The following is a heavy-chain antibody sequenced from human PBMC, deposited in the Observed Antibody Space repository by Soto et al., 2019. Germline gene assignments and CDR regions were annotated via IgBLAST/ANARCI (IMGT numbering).Heavy chain of an antibody. CDR2: IYYSGST. CDR1: GGSISSGGYY. Sequence: PSETLSLTCTVSGGSISSGGYYWSWIRQHPGKGLEWIGYIYYSGSTYYNPSLKSRVTISVDTSKNQFSLKLSSVTAADTAVYYCARGIAAAGTPDWYFDYWAQGTLVTVSS. D-gene: IGHD6-13*01. V-gene: IGHV4-31*03. J-gene: IGHJ4*02. CDR3: ARGIAAAGTPDWYFDY.